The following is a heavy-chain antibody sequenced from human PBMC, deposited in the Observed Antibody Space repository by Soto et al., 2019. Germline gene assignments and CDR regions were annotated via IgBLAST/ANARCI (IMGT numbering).Heavy chain of an antibody. CDR2: ISGSGGST. D-gene: IGHD3-22*01. Sequence: GGSLRLSCAVSGFTFSSYVMSWVRQAPGKGLEWASAISGSGGSTYYADSVKGRFTISRDNSKNTLYLQMNSLRADDTAVYYCAKVGYYDSSGHNWFDPWGQGTLVTVSS. CDR1: GFTFSSYV. V-gene: IGHV3-23*01. J-gene: IGHJ5*02. CDR3: AKVGYYDSSGHNWFDP.